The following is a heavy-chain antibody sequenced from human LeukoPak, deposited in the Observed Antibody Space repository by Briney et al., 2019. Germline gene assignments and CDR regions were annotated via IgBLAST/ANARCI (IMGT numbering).Heavy chain of an antibody. V-gene: IGHV3-30*04. CDR1: GFTFSSYA. J-gene: IGHJ5*02. CDR2: ISYDGSNK. D-gene: IGHD4-17*01. Sequence: GGSLRLSCAASGFTFSSYAMHWVRQAPGKGLGWVAVISYDGSNKYYADSVKGRFTISRDNSKNTLYLQMNSLRAEDTAVYYCARQTNDYGDYGSSSWFDPWGQGTLVTVSS. CDR3: ARQTNDYGDYGSSSWFDP.